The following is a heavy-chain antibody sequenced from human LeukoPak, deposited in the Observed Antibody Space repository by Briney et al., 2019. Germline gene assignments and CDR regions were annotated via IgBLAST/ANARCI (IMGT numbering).Heavy chain of an antibody. Sequence: SETLSLTCTVSGGSISSYYWGWIRQPPGKGLEWIGSIYYSGSTYYNPSLKSRVTISVDTSKNQFSLKLSSVTAADTAVYYCARDLVVNYDSSGYYDWFDPWGQGTLVTVSS. CDR1: GGSISSYY. J-gene: IGHJ5*02. D-gene: IGHD3-22*01. CDR2: IYYSGST. V-gene: IGHV4-39*07. CDR3: ARDLVVNYDSSGYYDWFDP.